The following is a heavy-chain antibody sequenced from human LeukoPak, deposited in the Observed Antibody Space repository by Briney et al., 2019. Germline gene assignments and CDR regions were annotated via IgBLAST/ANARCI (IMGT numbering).Heavy chain of an antibody. D-gene: IGHD3-22*01. J-gene: IGHJ3*02. CDR2: ISSSSSYI. CDR3: AKGGYYASSGSCAFDI. V-gene: IGHV3-21*01. Sequence: GGSVRLSCAASGFTFSSYNMNWVRQAPGKGLEWVSSISSSSSYIYYADSVRGRFTISRDNAKNSLYLQINSLRAEDTAVYYCAKGGYYASSGSCAFDIWGQGTVVTVSS. CDR1: GFTFSSYN.